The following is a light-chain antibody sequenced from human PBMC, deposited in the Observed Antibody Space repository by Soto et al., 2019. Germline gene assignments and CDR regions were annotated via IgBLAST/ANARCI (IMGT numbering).Light chain of an antibody. V-gene: IGLV1-44*01. CDR2: SNN. Sequence: QSVLTQPPSASGTPGQRVTISCSGSSSNIGSNTVNWYQQLPGTAPKLLIDSNNQRPSGVPDRFSGSKSGTSASLAISGLQAEDEADYYCAGWDDSLNGFYVLGTGTKLTVL. CDR3: AGWDDSLNGFYV. J-gene: IGLJ1*01. CDR1: SSNIGSNT.